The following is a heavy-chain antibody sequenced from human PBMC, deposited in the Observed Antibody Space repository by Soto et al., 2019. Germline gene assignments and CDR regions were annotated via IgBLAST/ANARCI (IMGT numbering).Heavy chain of an antibody. Sequence: ASVKVSCKASGYTFTSYAMHWVRQAPGQRLEWMGWINAGNGNTKYSQKFQGRVTITRDTSASTAYMELSSLRSEDTAAYYCARGVAGPLNWFDPWGQGTLVTVSS. CDR2: INAGNGNT. J-gene: IGHJ5*02. CDR3: ARGVAGPLNWFDP. D-gene: IGHD6-19*01. V-gene: IGHV1-3*01. CDR1: GYTFTSYA.